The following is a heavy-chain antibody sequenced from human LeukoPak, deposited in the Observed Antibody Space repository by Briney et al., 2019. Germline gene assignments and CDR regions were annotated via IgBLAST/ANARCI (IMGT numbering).Heavy chain of an antibody. V-gene: IGHV4-38-2*01. CDR3: ARLKGSWSIDY. J-gene: IGHJ4*02. CDR2: IFHGESS. D-gene: IGHD6-13*01. Sequence: SETLSLTCAVSGYSISSGYYWGWIRQPPGKGLEWIGNIFHGESSYLNPSLKSRITISVDTSKSRSSLKLGSVTAADTAVYYCARLKGSWSIDYWGQGTLVTVSS. CDR1: GYSISSGYY.